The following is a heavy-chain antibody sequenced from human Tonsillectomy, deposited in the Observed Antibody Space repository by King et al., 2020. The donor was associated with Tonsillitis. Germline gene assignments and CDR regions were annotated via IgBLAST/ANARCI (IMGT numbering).Heavy chain of an antibody. D-gene: IGHD3-22*01. Sequence: VQLQESGPGLVKPLETLSLTCGVSGYSIRSGYYWGWIRQPPGKGLEWIGSMYHSGSTYYNPSLKSRVTISVDTSKNQFSLKLSSVTAADTAVYYCARESPGYYDSSGYYTPVVDYWGQGTLVTVSS. CDR2: MYHSGST. J-gene: IGHJ4*02. V-gene: IGHV4-38-2*02. CDR3: ARESPGYYDSSGYYTPVVDY. CDR1: GYSIRSGYY.